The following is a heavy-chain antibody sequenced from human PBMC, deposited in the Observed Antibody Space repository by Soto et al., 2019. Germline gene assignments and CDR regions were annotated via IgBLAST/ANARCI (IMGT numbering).Heavy chain of an antibody. CDR3: ARDQAIGGSSY. D-gene: IGHD1-26*01. V-gene: IGHV4-59*06. Sequence: SETLSLTCTVSGDSISSYYWTWIRQPPGKGLEWIGYIYYSESTYYNPSLKSRVTISVDTSKNQFSLKLSSVTAADTAVYYCARDQAIGGSSYWGQGTLVTVSS. J-gene: IGHJ4*02. CDR2: IYYSEST. CDR1: GDSISSYY.